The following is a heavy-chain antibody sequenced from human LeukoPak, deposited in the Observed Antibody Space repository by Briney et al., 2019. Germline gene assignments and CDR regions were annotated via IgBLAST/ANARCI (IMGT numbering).Heavy chain of an antibody. J-gene: IGHJ4*02. V-gene: IGHV1-46*01. CDR1: GYTLTSYY. CDR2: INPSGGST. CDR3: ARVGYSSSWDNEYYFDY. Sequence: GASVEVSCKASGYTLTSYYMHWVRQAPGQGLEWMGIINPSGGSTSYAQKFQGRVTMTRDMSTSTVYVELSSLRSEDTAVYYCARVGYSSSWDNEYYFDYWGQGTLVTVSS. D-gene: IGHD6-13*01.